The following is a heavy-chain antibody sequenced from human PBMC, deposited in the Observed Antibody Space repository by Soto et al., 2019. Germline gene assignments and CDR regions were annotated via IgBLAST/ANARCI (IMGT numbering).Heavy chain of an antibody. CDR2: INAGNGNT. V-gene: IGHV1-3*01. CDR3: ARRFRGGDADLFDP. J-gene: IGHJ5*02. D-gene: IGHD2-21*02. Sequence: QVQRVQSGAEVKKPGASVKVSCKASGYTFTSYAMHWVRQAPGQRLGWMGWINAGNGNTKYSQKFQGRVTITRDTSASIAEMELSSLRSEDTAVYYCARRFRGGDADLFDPWGQGTLGTVSS. CDR1: GYTFTSYA.